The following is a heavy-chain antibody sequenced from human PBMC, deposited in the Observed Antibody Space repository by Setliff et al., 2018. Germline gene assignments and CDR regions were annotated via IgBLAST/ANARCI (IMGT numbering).Heavy chain of an antibody. V-gene: IGHV1-69*13. CDR2: IIPIFGTA. D-gene: IGHD3-3*01. J-gene: IGHJ4*02. Sequence: SVKVSCKASGGTFSSYAISWVRQAPGQGLEWMGGIIPIFGTANYAQKFQGRVTITADESTSTAYMELSTLRSEDTAVYYCARSDYNFWSGYLLPYYFDYWGQGMLVTVSS. CDR3: ARSDYNFWSGYLLPYYFDY. CDR1: GGTFSSYA.